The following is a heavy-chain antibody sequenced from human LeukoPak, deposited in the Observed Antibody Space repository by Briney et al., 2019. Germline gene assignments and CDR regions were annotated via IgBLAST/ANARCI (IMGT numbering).Heavy chain of an antibody. CDR2: VYYTGAT. Sequence: SETLSLTCTVSGGSISSYYWTWIRQPPGKGLEWIGYVYYTGATSFNPSLKSRVTISVDTSKKQFSLKLTSVTAADTAVYYCARYGGSGWVIDNWGQGTLVTVSS. D-gene: IGHD6-19*01. J-gene: IGHJ4*02. CDR3: ARYGGSGWVIDN. CDR1: GGSISSYY. V-gene: IGHV4-59*08.